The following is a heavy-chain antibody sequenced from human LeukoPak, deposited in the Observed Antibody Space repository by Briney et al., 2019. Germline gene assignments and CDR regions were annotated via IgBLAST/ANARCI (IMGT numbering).Heavy chain of an antibody. J-gene: IGHJ4*02. CDR1: GFTFSSYG. CDR2: IWYDGSNK. CDR3: ARTLVGYSSSSPFDY. V-gene: IGHV3-33*01. D-gene: IGHD6-6*01. Sequence: GGSLRLSCAASGFTFSSYGMHWVRQAPGKGLEWVAVIWYDGSNKYYADSVKGRFTISRDNSKNTLYLQMNSLRAEDTAVYYCARTLVGYSSSSPFDYWGQGTLVIVSS.